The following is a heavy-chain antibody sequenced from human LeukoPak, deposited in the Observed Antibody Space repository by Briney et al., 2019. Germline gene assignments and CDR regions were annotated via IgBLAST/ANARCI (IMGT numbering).Heavy chain of an antibody. CDR1: GFTFSSHS. CDR3: ARDRGYSNYYDY. CDR2: ISKTSNTR. J-gene: IGHJ4*02. Sequence: PGGSLRLSCAASGFTFSSHSMNRVRQAPGKGLEWVSYISKTSNTRDYADSVKGRFTISRDNAKNSLYLQMNSLRDEDTAVYYCARDRGYSNYYDYWGQGTLVTVSS. V-gene: IGHV3-48*02. D-gene: IGHD4-11*01.